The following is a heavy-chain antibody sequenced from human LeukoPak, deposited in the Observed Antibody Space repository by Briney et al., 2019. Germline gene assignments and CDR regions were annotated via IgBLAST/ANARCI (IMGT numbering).Heavy chain of an antibody. CDR2: ISSSSSYI. Sequence: GGTLRLSCAASGFTFSSYGMSWVRQAPGKGLEWVSSISSSSSYIYYADSVKGRFTISRDNAKNSLYLQMNSLRAEDTAVYYCARAPQWLVPEPDYWGQGTLVTVSS. CDR3: ARAPQWLVPEPDY. CDR1: GFTFSSYG. D-gene: IGHD6-19*01. J-gene: IGHJ4*02. V-gene: IGHV3-21*01.